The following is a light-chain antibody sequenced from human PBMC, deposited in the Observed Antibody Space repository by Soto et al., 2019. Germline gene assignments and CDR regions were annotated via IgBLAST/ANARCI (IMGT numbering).Light chain of an antibody. CDR3: SSFAGSPVV. CDR2: EVS. CDR1: SSDVGGYNY. V-gene: IGLV2-14*01. Sequence: QSVLTQPASVSGSPGQSITISCTGTSSDVGGYNYVSWYQQHPGKAPKLMIYEVSNRPSGVSNRFSGSKSGNTASLTISGLRAEDEADYYCSSFAGSPVVFGGGTKLTVL. J-gene: IGLJ2*01.